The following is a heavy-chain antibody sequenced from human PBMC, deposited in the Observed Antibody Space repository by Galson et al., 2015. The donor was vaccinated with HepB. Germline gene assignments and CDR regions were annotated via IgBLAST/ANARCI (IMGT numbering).Heavy chain of an antibody. V-gene: IGHV1-18*01. CDR3: ARGSVDLWY. CDR1: GYNFDSYV. J-gene: IGHJ4*02. D-gene: IGHD3-10*01. CDR2: VNPSNGNT. Sequence: SVKVSCKASGYNFDSYVISWLRQAPGQGLEWMGWVNPSNGNTKHGHKFAGRVIMTTDTATGTGYMELRTLRHDDTAVYYCARGSVDLWYWGQGTQVTVSP.